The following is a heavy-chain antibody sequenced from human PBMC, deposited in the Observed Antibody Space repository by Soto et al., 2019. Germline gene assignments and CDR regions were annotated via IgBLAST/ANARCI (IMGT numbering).Heavy chain of an antibody. CDR1: GGTFSSYT. V-gene: IGHV1-69*08. CDR2: IIPIVGKP. D-gene: IGHD3-10*01. Sequence: QVQLVQSGAEVKKPGSSVKVSCKASGGTFSSYTFSWVRQAPGQGLEWMGRIIPIVGKPNYAQKFQGRVTITADKSTSTAYMELSSLRSEDAVVYYCAKAYGSGSYRHFDYWGQGTLVTVSS. J-gene: IGHJ4*02. CDR3: AKAYGSGSYRHFDY.